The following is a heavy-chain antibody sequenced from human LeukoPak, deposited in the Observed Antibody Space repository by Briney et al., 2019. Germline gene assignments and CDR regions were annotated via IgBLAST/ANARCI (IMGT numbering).Heavy chain of an antibody. Sequence: PGRSLRLSCAASGFTFSSYAMHWVRQAPGKGLEWVAVISYDGSNKYYADSVKGRFTISRGNSKNTLYLQMNSLRAEDTAVYYCAREARGGNFDYWGQGTLVTVSS. D-gene: IGHD2-15*01. CDR3: AREARGGNFDY. CDR2: ISYDGSNK. J-gene: IGHJ4*02. V-gene: IGHV3-30-3*01. CDR1: GFTFSSYA.